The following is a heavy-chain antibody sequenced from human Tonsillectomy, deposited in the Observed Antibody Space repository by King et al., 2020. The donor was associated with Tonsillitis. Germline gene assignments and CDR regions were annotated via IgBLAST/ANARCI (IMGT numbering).Heavy chain of an antibody. CDR1: GFTFSSYA. CDR3: ARSGGYEWWSFDY. D-gene: IGHD5-12*01. CDR2: ISYDGSNK. V-gene: IGHV3-30*01. J-gene: IGHJ4*02. Sequence: VQLVESGGGVVQPGRSLRLSCAASGFTFSSYALHWVRQAPGKGLEWVAVISYDGSNKYYADSLKGRFTISRDNSKNTRYLQMNSLGAEDTAVYFCARSGGYEWWSFDYWGQGTLVTVSS.